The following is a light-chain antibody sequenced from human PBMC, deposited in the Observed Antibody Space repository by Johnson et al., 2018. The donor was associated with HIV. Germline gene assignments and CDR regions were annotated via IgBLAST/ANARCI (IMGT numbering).Light chain of an antibody. CDR2: EDN. CDR3: GTWDSSLSVSKV. J-gene: IGLJ1*01. Sequence: QSVLTQPPSVSAAPGQTVNISCSGNVSNIESYFVSWYQQLPGAAPTLLIYEDNKRPSGIPDRFSGSKSGTSATLGITGLQTGDEADYYCGTWDSSLSVSKVCGTGTKVTVL. V-gene: IGLV1-51*02. CDR1: VSNIESYF.